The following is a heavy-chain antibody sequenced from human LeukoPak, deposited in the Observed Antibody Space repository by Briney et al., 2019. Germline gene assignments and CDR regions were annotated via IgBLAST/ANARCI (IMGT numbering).Heavy chain of an antibody. CDR1: GGSISSGNYF. D-gene: IGHD1-26*01. J-gene: IGHJ4*02. CDR3: ARVAPSGTYLGAFDY. V-gene: IGHV4-30-2*01. CDR2: IYHSGST. Sequence: SETLSLTRTVSGGSISSGNYFWSWIRQPPGKGLEWIGFIYHSGSTYYNPSLKSRVTISVDRSKNQFSLKLSSVTAADTAVYYCARVAPSGTYLGAFDYWGQGTLVTVSS.